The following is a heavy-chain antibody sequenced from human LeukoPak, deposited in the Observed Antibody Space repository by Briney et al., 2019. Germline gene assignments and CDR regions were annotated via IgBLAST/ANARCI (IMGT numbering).Heavy chain of an antibody. J-gene: IGHJ6*02. CDR3: ARAGFWSGYPNYCYYGMDV. CDR2: IWYDGSNK. CDR1: GFTFSSYG. V-gene: IGHV3-33*01. Sequence: GGSLRLSCAASGFTFSSYGMHWVRQAPGKGLEWVAVIWYDGSNKYYADSVKGRFTISRDNSKNTLYLQMNSLRAEDTAVYYCARAGFWSGYPNYCYYGMDVWGQGTTVTVSS. D-gene: IGHD3-3*01.